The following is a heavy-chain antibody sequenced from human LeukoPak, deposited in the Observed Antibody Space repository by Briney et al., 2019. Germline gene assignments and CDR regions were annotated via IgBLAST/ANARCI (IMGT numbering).Heavy chain of an antibody. CDR1: GFTFSSYA. Sequence: GGSLRLSCAASGFTFSSYAMSWVRQAPGKGLEWVSSISGSGGSTYYADSVKGRFTISRDNSKNTLYLQMNSLRADDTAVYYCAKRWGLELTYYYHMDVWGKGTTVTVSS. J-gene: IGHJ6*03. V-gene: IGHV3-23*01. CDR3: AKRWGLELTYYYHMDV. CDR2: ISGSGGST. D-gene: IGHD1-7*01.